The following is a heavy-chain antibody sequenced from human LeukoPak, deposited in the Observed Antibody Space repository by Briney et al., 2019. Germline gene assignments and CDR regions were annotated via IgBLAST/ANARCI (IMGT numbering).Heavy chain of an antibody. CDR1: GGTFSSYA. Sequence: ASVKVSCKASGGTFSSYAISWVRQAPGQGDEWMGRIIPILGIANYAQKFQGRVTITADKSTSTAYMELSSLRSEDTAVYYCARSRTITTAIDYWGQGTLVTVSS. V-gene: IGHV1-69*04. J-gene: IGHJ4*02. CDR3: ARSRTITTAIDY. CDR2: IIPILGIA. D-gene: IGHD4-11*01.